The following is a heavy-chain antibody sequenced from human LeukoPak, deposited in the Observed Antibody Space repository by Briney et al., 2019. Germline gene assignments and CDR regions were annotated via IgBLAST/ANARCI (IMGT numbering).Heavy chain of an antibody. CDR3: ARDIFHWGDYGDSFDY. J-gene: IGHJ4*02. D-gene: IGHD4-17*01. CDR2: ISAYNGNT. CDR1: GYTFTSYG. V-gene: IGHV1-18*01. Sequence: APVKVSCKASGYTFTSYGISWARQAPGQGLEWMGWISAYNGNTNYAQKLQGRVTMTTDTSTSTAYMELRSLRSDDTAVYYCARDIFHWGDYGDSFDYWGQGTLVTVSS.